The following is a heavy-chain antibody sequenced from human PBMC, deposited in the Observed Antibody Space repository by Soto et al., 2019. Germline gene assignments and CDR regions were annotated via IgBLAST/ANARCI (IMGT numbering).Heavy chain of an antibody. CDR3: ATLDTAEIQTAAY. CDR2: INRVSSGT. Sequence: EVQLVESGGDFVQPGGSLRLSCAGSGFLFSAYWMSWVRHRPGKGLEWVAMINRVSSGTHYVDSVQGRFTISRDNAKNSLYLQMNALRVEDTAVYYCATLDTAEIQTAAYWGQGTLVTVSS. V-gene: IGHV3-7*01. D-gene: IGHD5-18*01. J-gene: IGHJ4*02. CDR1: GFLFSAYW.